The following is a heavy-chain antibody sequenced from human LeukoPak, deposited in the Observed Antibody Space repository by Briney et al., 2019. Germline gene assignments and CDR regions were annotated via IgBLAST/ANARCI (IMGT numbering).Heavy chain of an antibody. CDR2: TYYRSKWYY. J-gene: IGHJ4*02. CDR1: GDSVSSINGA. Sequence: SQTLSLTCAISGDSVSSINGAWNWVRQSPSRGLEWLGRTYYRSKWYYDYASSIQGRISINPDASKNQFSLLRHSVTPEDTAVYYCARDVATSGWYTFDYWGQGSLVTVSS. V-gene: IGHV6-1*01. CDR3: ARDVATSGWYTFDY. D-gene: IGHD6-19*01.